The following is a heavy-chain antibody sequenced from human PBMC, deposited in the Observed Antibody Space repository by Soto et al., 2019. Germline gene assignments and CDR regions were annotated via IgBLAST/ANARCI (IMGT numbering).Heavy chain of an antibody. J-gene: IGHJ4*02. Sequence: GGSLRLSCAASGFTFSSYGMHWVRQAPGKGLEWVSVIWGSGGSTYYADSVKGRFTISRDNSKNTLYLQMNSLRAEDTAVYYCAKRRSGYSSSWYIDYWGQGTLVTVSS. CDR2: IWGSGGST. CDR3: AKRRSGYSSSWYIDY. D-gene: IGHD6-13*01. CDR1: GFTFSSYG. V-gene: IGHV3-23*01.